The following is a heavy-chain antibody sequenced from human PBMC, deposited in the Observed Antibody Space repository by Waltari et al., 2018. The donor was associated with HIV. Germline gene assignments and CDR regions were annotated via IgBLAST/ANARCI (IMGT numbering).Heavy chain of an antibody. Sequence: QVHLVQSGAEVKKPGPSVKVSCSALGYTFTIYYLTGVRQAPGLGLEWMGISNPSGGTTSYEQKFQGRVTMTRDTSTSTVYMELSSLRSEDTAVYYCARSYSSSWYSDEYFQYWGQGTLVTVSS. CDR3: ARSYSSSWYSDEYFQY. V-gene: IGHV1-46*01. CDR2: SNPSGGTT. J-gene: IGHJ1*01. D-gene: IGHD6-13*01. CDR1: GYTFTIYY.